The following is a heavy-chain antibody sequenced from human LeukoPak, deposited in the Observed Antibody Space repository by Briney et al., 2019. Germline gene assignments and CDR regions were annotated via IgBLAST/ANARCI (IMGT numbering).Heavy chain of an antibody. CDR3: ARESLPSRSGYY. V-gene: IGHV1-69*13. CDR1: GGTFSSYA. Sequence: SVKVSCKASGGTFSSYAISWVRQAPGQGLEWMGGIIPVFGTTNYAQKFQGRVTLIADESTSTAYMELSSLRSEDTAVYFCARESLPSRSGYYWGQGTLVTVSS. CDR2: IIPVFGTT. D-gene: IGHD6-19*01. J-gene: IGHJ4*02.